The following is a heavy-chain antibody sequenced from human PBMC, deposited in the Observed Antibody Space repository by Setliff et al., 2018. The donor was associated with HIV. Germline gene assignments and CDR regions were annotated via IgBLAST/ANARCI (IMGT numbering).Heavy chain of an antibody. J-gene: IGHJ6*02. Sequence: LRLSCAASGFTFSSYEMNWVRQSPGKWLEWLSYISSSGRTIYYADSVKGRFTISRDNAKNSLFLQMNSLRVDDTAVYFCSRIRWSYYGMDVWGQGTTVTVSS. CDR2: ISSSGRTI. CDR1: GFTFSSYE. D-gene: IGHD2-15*01. CDR3: SRIRWSYYGMDV. V-gene: IGHV3-48*03.